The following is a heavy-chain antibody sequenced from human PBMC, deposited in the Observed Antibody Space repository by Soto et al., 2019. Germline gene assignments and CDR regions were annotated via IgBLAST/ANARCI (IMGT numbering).Heavy chain of an antibody. V-gene: IGHV3-23*01. J-gene: IGHJ4*02. CDR2: ISVSGGST. CDR1: GFTVSSYA. Sequence: GESLRRSWAASGFTVSSYAMSWVRQAPGKGLEWVSAISVSGGSTYYADSVNVRFTISRDNSKNTLYLQMNSLRAEDTAVYYFGKEFALYDSSGFDDWGQGTMVTVSS. D-gene: IGHD3-22*01. CDR3: GKEFALYDSSGFDD.